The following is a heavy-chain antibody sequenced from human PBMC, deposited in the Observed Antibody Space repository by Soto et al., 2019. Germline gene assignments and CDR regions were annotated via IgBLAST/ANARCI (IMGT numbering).Heavy chain of an antibody. CDR2: ISWNSGSI. J-gene: IGHJ4*02. Sequence: GGSLRLSCAASGFNFNNYAMHWVRQAPGKGLEWVSGISWNSGSIGYADSVKGRFTISRDNAKNSLYLQMNSLRAEDTALYYCAKDIGYSSSWYNHYFDYWGQGTLVTVSS. CDR3: AKDIGYSSSWYNHYFDY. CDR1: GFNFNNYA. D-gene: IGHD6-13*01. V-gene: IGHV3-9*01.